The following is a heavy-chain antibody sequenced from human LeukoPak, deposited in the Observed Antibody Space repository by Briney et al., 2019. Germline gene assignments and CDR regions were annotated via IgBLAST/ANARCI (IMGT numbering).Heavy chain of an antibody. CDR1: GYTFTGYY. D-gene: IGHD2-21*02. J-gene: IGHJ5*02. Sequence: ASVKVSCKASGYTFTGYYIHWVRQAPGQGLEWMGVINPSGGSTRSAQKFQGRVTMTRDTSTSTVYMELSSLRSEDTAVYYCARSPCGGDCSRNWFDPWGQGTLVTVSS. V-gene: IGHV1-46*01. CDR2: INPSGGST. CDR3: ARSPCGGDCSRNWFDP.